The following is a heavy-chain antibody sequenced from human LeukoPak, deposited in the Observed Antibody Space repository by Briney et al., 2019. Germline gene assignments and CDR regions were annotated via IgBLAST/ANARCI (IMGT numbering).Heavy chain of an antibody. V-gene: IGHV4-34*01. Sequence: SETLSLTCAVYGGSFSGYYWSWIRQPPGKGLEWIGEINHSGSTNYNPSLKSRVTISVDTSKNQFSLKLSSVTAADTAVYYCAGKWIQLWKPFNWFDPWGQGTLVTVSS. CDR2: INHSGST. J-gene: IGHJ5*02. D-gene: IGHD5-18*01. CDR3: AGKWIQLWKPFNWFDP. CDR1: GGSFSGYY.